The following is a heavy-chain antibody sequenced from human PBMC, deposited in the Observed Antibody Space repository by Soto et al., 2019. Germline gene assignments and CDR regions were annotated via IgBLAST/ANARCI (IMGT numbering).Heavy chain of an antibody. CDR2: INPSGGST. V-gene: IGHV1-46*03. D-gene: IGHD4-4*01. J-gene: IGHJ5*02. CDR3: ASTTVTTSWWFGP. CDR1: GYTFTSYY. Sequence: QVQLVQSGAEVKKPGASVKVSCKASGYTFTSYYMHWVRQAPGQGLEWMGIINPSGGSTSYAQKFQGRVTMTRDTSTSTVYRELSSLRSEDTAVYYCASTTVTTSWWFGPWGQGTLVTVSS.